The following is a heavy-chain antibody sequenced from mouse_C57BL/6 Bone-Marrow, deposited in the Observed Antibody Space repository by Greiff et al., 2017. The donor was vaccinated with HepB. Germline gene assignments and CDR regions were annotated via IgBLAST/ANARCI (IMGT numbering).Heavy chain of an antibody. CDR2: IDPEDGDT. V-gene: IGHV14-1*01. D-gene: IGHD4-1*01. CDR1: GFNINDYY. J-gene: IGHJ2*01. CDR3: TLTWTEGTSYFDY. Sequence: VQLQQSGAELVRPGASVKLSCTASGFNINDYYMHWVKQRPEQGLEWIGMIDPEDGDTEYAPKFQGKATMTADTSSNTAYLQLSSLTSEDTAVYYPTLTWTEGTSYFDYWGQGTTVTVSS.